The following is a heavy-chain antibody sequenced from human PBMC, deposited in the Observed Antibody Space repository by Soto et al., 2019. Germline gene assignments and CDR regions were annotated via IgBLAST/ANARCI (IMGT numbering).Heavy chain of an antibody. CDR1: GLTFSAAW. D-gene: IGHD3-3*01. Sequence: GASRSLSCAVSGLTFSAAWMNWVRLAPGKGLERVSYISSSGSTIYYADSVKGRFTISRDNAKNSLYLQMNSLRAEDTAVYYCARVYDVWSGYYAHDYYYGMEGWGQGTTVTVS. V-gene: IGHV3-11*04. CDR2: ISSSGSTI. J-gene: IGHJ6*02. CDR3: ARVYDVWSGYYAHDYYYGMEG.